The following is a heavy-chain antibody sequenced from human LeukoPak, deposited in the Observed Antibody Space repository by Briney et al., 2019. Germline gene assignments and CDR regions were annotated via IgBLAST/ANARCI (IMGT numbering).Heavy chain of an antibody. Sequence: EGSLRLSCAASGFTFSDYYMSWIRQAPGKGLEWVAFIRYDGSNKYYADSVKGRFTISRDNSKNTLYLQMNSLRAEDTAVYYCAKVGWAGDYWGQGTLVTVSS. CDR3: AKVGWAGDY. CDR1: GFTFSDYY. CDR2: IRYDGSNK. J-gene: IGHJ4*02. V-gene: IGHV3-30*02. D-gene: IGHD6-19*01.